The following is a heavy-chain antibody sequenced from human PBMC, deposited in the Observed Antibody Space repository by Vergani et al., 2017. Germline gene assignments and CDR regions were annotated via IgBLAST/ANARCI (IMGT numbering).Heavy chain of an antibody. CDR1: GFTFSTYA. J-gene: IGHJ4*02. CDR3: VKDAVSYENFFDS. D-gene: IGHD1-26*01. CDR2: INGGGGST. Sequence: EVQLLESGGSLKQPGGSVRLSCAASGFTFSTYAMHWVRQAPGKGLEWVSAINGGGGSTYYADSFKGRFIISRDNSRDTLYLQMNSLRPDDTATYYCVKDAVSYENFFDSWGQGTLVTVAS. V-gene: IGHV3-23*01.